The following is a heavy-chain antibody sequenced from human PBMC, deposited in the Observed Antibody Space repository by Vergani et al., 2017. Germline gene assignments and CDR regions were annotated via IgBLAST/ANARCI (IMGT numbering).Heavy chain of an antibody. J-gene: IGHJ3*01. V-gene: IGHV3-21*03. Sequence: EVQLVESGGGLVKPGGSLRLSCAASGFTFSSYSMNWVRQAPGKGLEWVSSISSSSSYIYYADSVKGRFTISRDDSRDMVYLQLNGLKTEDTGIYYCATHQVGGDFGRGTPDVWGQGTVVTVSS. D-gene: IGHD1-26*01. CDR2: ISSSSSYI. CDR1: GFTFSSYS. CDR3: ATHQVGGDFGRGTPDV.